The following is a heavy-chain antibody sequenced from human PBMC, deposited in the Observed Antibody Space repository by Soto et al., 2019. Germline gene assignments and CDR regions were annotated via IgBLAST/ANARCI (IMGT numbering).Heavy chain of an antibody. CDR3: AKGGTGVLYFLAF. CDR1: GGTIGSFY. D-gene: IGHD2-8*01. CDR2: IYYSGST. Sequence: HPSTVVGGTIGSFYWRWIRKQTGKGLEWIGYIYYSGSTNYNPSLKSRVAISRDNSRNTLYLQMNRLRAGDSANFYGAKGGTGVLYFLAFRGPGTLDT. V-gene: IGHV4-59*12. J-gene: IGHJ4*02.